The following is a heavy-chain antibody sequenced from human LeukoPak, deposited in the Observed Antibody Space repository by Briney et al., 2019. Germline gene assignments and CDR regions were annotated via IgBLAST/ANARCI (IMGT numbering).Heavy chain of an antibody. J-gene: IGHJ4*02. Sequence: PSETLSLTCAVYGGSFSGYYWSWLRQPPGKGLEWVGEINHSGSTNYNPSLKSRVTLSVDTSKTQFSLKLSSVTAADPAVYSCARFEDSSSSNVYWGQGTLVTVSS. D-gene: IGHD6-6*01. CDR3: ARFEDSSSSNVY. CDR1: GGSFSGYY. V-gene: IGHV4-34*01. CDR2: INHSGST.